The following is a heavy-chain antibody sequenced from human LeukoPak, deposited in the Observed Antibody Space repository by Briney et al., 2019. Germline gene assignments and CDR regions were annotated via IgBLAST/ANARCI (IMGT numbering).Heavy chain of an antibody. J-gene: IGHJ4*02. Sequence: GGSLRLSCAASGFIVSSNSMNWVRRAPGEGLQWVSVIYSGGNTYYADSVKGRFTISRDNSKNTLYLQMNSLRAEDTAVYYCARTGYYYDSSGYLLTDYWGQGTLVTVSS. CDR1: GFIVSSNS. CDR2: IYSGGNT. V-gene: IGHV3-66*01. D-gene: IGHD3-22*01. CDR3: ARTGYYYDSSGYLLTDY.